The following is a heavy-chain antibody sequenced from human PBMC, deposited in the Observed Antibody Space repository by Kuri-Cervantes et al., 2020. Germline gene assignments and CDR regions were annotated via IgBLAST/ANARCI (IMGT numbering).Heavy chain of an antibody. CDR2: INHSGST. D-gene: IGHD6-19*01. CDR1: GGSFSGYY. V-gene: IGHV4-34*01. CDR3: ARRFAVLSSGWYVGAFDI. Sequence: SETLSLTCAVYGGSFSGYYWSWIRQPPGKGLEWIGEINHSGSTYYNPSLKSRVTISVDTSKNQFSLKLSSVTAADTAVYYCARRFAVLSSGWYVGAFDIWGQGTMVTVSS. J-gene: IGHJ3*02.